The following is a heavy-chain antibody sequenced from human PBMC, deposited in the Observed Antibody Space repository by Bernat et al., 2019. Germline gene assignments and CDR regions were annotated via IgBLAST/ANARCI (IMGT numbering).Heavy chain of an antibody. CDR2: ISYDGSNK. J-gene: IGHJ4*02. Sequence: QVQLVESGGGVVQPGRSLRLSCAASGFTFSSYAMHWVRQAPGRGLEWVAFISYDGSNKYYADSVKGRFNISRDNSKNTLYLQMNTLRPEDTAVYYCASRTWELPIYWGQGTLVTVSS. D-gene: IGHD1-7*01. CDR3: ASRTWELPIY. V-gene: IGHV3-30*04. CDR1: GFTFSSYA.